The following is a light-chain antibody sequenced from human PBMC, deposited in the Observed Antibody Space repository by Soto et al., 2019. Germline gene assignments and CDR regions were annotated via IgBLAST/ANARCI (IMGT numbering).Light chain of an antibody. J-gene: IGKJ1*01. V-gene: IGKV3-20*01. CDR2: GAS. CDR3: QQYGSSPT. Sequence: EIVLTQSPGTLSLSPGERATLSCRASQSVSSSYLARYQQKPGQAPRPLIYGASSRATGIPDRFSGSGSGTDFTLTISRLEPEDLAVYYCQQYGSSPTFGQGTKVEIK. CDR1: QSVSSSY.